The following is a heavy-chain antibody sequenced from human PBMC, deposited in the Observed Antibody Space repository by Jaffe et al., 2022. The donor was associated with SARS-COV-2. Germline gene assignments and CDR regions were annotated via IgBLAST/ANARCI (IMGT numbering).Heavy chain of an antibody. Sequence: QVQLQESGPGLVKPSETLSLTCTVSGGSISSYYWSWIRQPPGKGLEWIGYIYYSGSTNYNPSLKSRVTISVDTSKNQFSLKLSSVTAADTAVYYCARIQGGCSGGSCYFDYWGQGTLVTVSS. D-gene: IGHD2-15*01. CDR2: IYYSGST. V-gene: IGHV4-59*01. J-gene: IGHJ4*02. CDR1: GGSISSYY. CDR3: ARIQGGCSGGSCYFDY.